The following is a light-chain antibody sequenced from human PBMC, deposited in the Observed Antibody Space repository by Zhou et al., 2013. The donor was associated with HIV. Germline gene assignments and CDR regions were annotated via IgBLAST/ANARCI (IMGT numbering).Light chain of an antibody. CDR2: EVI. J-gene: IGLJ1*01. CDR1: SSDVGTYDL. Sequence: QSALTQPASVSGSPGQSITIPCTGTSSDVGTYDLVSWYQHHPGKAPKLLIYEVIKRPSGVSTRFSGSKSGNTASLTISGLQAEDEANYYCCAFVGGKSYVFGTGTAVAVL. V-gene: IGLV2-23*02. CDR3: CAFVGGKSYV.